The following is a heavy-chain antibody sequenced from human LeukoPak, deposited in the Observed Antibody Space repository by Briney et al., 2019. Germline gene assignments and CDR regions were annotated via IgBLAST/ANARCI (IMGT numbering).Heavy chain of an antibody. Sequence: PGGSLRLSCAASGFAFSSYAMSWVRQAPGKGLEWVSAISGSGGSTYYADSVKGRFTISRDNSKNTLYLQMNSLRAEDTAVYYCAKDLRFGELSWFDPWGQGTLVTVSS. D-gene: IGHD3-10*01. CDR1: GFAFSSYA. CDR2: ISGSGGST. J-gene: IGHJ5*02. CDR3: AKDLRFGELSWFDP. V-gene: IGHV3-23*01.